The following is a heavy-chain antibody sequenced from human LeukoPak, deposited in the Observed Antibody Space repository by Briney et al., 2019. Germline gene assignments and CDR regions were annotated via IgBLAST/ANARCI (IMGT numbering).Heavy chain of an antibody. V-gene: IGHV3-23*01. CDR2: ISPGGSSA. J-gene: IGHJ4*02. CDR3: ARRAGGGDFDY. CDR1: GFTFSSYA. Sequence: HPGGSLRLSCAASGFTFSSYAMSWVRQGPGKGLEWVSVISPGGSSAFYADSVRGRFTISRDNSKNTLYLQMNSLRAEDTAVYYCARRAGGGDFDYWGQGTLVTVSS. D-gene: IGHD1-26*01.